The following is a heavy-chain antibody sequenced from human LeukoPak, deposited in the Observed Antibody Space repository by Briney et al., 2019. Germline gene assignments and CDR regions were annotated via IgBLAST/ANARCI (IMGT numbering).Heavy chain of an antibody. J-gene: IGHJ3*02. CDR3: ANDIRPVRGPHAFDI. Sequence: PGGSLRLSSAASGITFSRSWFHWVRQVPGKGLVWVSNINPDGSFTNYADSVKGRFTISRDNAKNTLYLQMNSLGAEDTAVYYCANDIRPVRGPHAFDIWGQGTMVTVSS. V-gene: IGHV3-74*01. D-gene: IGHD3-10*01. CDR1: GITFSRSW. CDR2: INPDGSFT.